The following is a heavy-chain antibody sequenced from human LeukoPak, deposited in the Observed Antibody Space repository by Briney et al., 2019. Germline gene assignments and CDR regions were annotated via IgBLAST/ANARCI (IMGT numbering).Heavy chain of an antibody. J-gene: IGHJ6*03. CDR3: ARGLSSSWNYYYYMDV. CDR1: GGTFSSYA. Sequence: SVKVSCKASGGTFSSYAISWVRLAPGQGLEWMGGIIPIFGTANYAQKFQGRVTITTDESTSTAYMELSSLRSEDTAVYYCARGLSSSWNYYYYMDVWGKGTTVTVSS. V-gene: IGHV1-69*05. D-gene: IGHD6-13*01. CDR2: IIPIFGTA.